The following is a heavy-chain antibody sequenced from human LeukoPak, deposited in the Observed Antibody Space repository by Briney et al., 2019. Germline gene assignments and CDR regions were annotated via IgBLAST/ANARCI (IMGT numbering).Heavy chain of an antibody. D-gene: IGHD3-16*01. J-gene: IGHJ5*02. V-gene: IGHV1-24*01. Sequence: EASVKVSCKVSGSTVTDISMNWVRQDPGKGLEWMGGFDPEDGETTYAQKFEGRVTMTEDTSTDTAYMELNSLTSADTAAYYCTTGYAAWGQGTLVSV. CDR3: TTGYAA. CDR1: GSTVTDIS. CDR2: FDPEDGET.